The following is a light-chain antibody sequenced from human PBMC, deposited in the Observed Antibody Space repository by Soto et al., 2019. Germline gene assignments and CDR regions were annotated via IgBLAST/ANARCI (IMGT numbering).Light chain of an antibody. J-gene: IGLJ1*01. CDR2: DVS. Sequence: QSVLTQPASGSGSPGQSITISCTGTSSDVGGYNYVSWYQQHPGKAPKLMIYDVSNRPSGVSNRFSGSKSGNTASLTISGVQAEDEADYYCSSYTSSSLYVFGTGTKLTVL. CDR3: SSYTSSSLYV. V-gene: IGLV2-14*01. CDR1: SSDVGGYNY.